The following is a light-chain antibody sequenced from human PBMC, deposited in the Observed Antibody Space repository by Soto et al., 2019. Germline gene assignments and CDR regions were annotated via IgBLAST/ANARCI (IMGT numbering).Light chain of an antibody. CDR3: QPYNAYPWT. CDR1: QDIGTY. J-gene: IGKJ1*01. V-gene: IGKV1-8*01. Sequence: AIRRSLSPSCFSASTVDSVSITCRATQDIGTYLAWYQQIPGKAPKLLIYKASSLQSDVPSGFSGSGSGTEFTLPISSLQPDDYATYYGQPYNAYPWTFGEGTKVDIK. CDR2: KAS.